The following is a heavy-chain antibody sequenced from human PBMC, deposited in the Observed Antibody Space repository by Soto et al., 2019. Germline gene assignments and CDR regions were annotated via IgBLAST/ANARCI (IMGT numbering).Heavy chain of an antibody. CDR3: AKPDYGGKPLLSNPARLLYGMDV. CDR1: GFTFSSYA. CDR2: ISGSGGST. Sequence: GGSLRLSCAASGFTFSSYAMSWVRQAPGKGLEWVSAISGSGGSTYYADSVKGRFTISRDNSKNRLYLQMNSLRAEDTAVYYCAKPDYGGKPLLSNPARLLYGMDVWGQGTTVTVSS. J-gene: IGHJ6*02. V-gene: IGHV3-23*01. D-gene: IGHD4-17*01.